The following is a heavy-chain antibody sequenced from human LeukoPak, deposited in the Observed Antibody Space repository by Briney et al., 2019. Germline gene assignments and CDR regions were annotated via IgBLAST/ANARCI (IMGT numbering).Heavy chain of an antibody. CDR2: IYYSGST. CDR1: GGSISSHY. Sequence: IPSETLFLTCTVSGGSISSHYWSWIRQPPGKGLGWIGYIYYSGSTNYNPSLKSRDTISVDTSKNQFSLKLSSVTAANTAVYYCARATYDFWSGYYYYYYCYMDVWGKGTTVTVSS. CDR3: ARATYDFWSGYYYYYYCYMDV. J-gene: IGHJ6*03. D-gene: IGHD3-3*01. V-gene: IGHV4-59*11.